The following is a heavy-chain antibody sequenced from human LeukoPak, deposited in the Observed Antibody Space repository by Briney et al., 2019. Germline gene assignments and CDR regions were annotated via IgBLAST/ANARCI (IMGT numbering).Heavy chain of an antibody. D-gene: IGHD2-21*02. V-gene: IGHV3-23*01. J-gene: IGHJ4*02. CDR2: ISGSGGST. CDR3: SKTPSMLAYCGGDCYSIYYFDY. Sequence: GGSLRLSCAASGFTFSSYAMSWVRQAPGKGLEWVSAISGSGGSTYYADSVKGRFTISRDNSKNTLYLQMNSLRAEDTAVYYCSKTPSMLAYCGGDCYSIYYFDYWGQGTLVTVSS. CDR1: GFTFSSYA.